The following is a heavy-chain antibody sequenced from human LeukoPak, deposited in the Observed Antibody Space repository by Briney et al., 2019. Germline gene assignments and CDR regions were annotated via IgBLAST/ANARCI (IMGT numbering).Heavy chain of an antibody. CDR3: ARQPTVNYFDY. V-gene: IGHV4-59*08. J-gene: IGHJ4*02. D-gene: IGHD4-11*01. Sequence: PSETLSLTCTVSGGSISSYYWSWIRQPPGKGLEWIGYIYYSGSTNYNPSLKSRVTISVDTSKNQFSLKLSSVTAADTAVYYCARQPTVNYFDYWGQGTLVTVSS. CDR1: GGSISSYY. CDR2: IYYSGST.